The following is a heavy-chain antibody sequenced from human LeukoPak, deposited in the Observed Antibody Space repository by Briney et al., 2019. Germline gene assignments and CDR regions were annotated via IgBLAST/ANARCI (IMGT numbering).Heavy chain of an antibody. CDR2: IWYVGSDE. V-gene: IGHV3-33*01. CDR1: GFTFSSYG. J-gene: IGHJ3*01. CDR3: ARAGDAFDL. Sequence: GGSLRLSCAASGFTFSSYGMHWVRQAPGKGLEWVAVIWYVGSDEYYTDSVKGRFTIFRDNSKNTLYLQMNSLRAEDTAIYYCARAGDAFDLWGQGTMVTVSS.